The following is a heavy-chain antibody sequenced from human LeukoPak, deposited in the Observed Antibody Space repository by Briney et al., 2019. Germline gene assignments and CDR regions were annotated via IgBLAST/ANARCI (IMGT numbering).Heavy chain of an antibody. J-gene: IGHJ4*02. CDR3: ARDLSYSPDTAMGEPDY. V-gene: IGHV3-74*01. CDR1: GFTVSRNY. Sequence: PGGSLRLSCAASGFTVSRNYMSWVRQAPGKGLVWVSRINSDGSSTSYADSVKGRFTISRDNAKNTLYLQMNSLRAEDTAVYYCARDLSYSPDTAMGEPDYWGQGTLVTVSS. CDR2: INSDGSST. D-gene: IGHD5-18*01.